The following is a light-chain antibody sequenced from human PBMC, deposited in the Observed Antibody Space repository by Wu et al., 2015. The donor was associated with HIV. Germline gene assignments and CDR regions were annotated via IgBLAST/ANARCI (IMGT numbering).Light chain of an antibody. CDR2: DAS. CDR3: QQRYTWPLT. CDR1: QSVSSH. Sequence: EIVMTQSPPTLSVSPGERATLSCTASQSVSSHVAWYQQKPGQAPRLLIYDASNRATGIPARFSGSGSGTDATLTITNLEPEDFAVYYCQQRYTWPLTFGGGTKVEIK. J-gene: IGKJ4*01. V-gene: IGKV3-11*01.